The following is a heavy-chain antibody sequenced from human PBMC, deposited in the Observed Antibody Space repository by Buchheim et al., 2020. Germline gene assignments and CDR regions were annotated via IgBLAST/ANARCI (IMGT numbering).Heavy chain of an antibody. D-gene: IGHD3-9*01. J-gene: IGHJ5*02. CDR2: IYHGGST. Sequence: QVQLQESGPGLVKPSETLSVTCAVSGGSVINNNWWSWVRQPPGKGLEWIGEIYHGGSTNYNPSLKSRVTMSVDKSKNQFSLSLTSVTAADTAVYYCARVSLTGPDLDLWGQGTL. CDR3: ARVSLTGPDLDL. V-gene: IGHV4-4*02. CDR1: GGSVINNNW.